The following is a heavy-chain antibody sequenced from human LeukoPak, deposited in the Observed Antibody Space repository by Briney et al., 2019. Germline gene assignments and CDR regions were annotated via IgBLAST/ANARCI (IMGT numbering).Heavy chain of an antibody. CDR1: GGSISSSSNYY. CDR2: IYYSGST. Sequence: PSETLSLTCTVSGGSISSSSNYYWGWIRQPPGKGLEWIGSIYYSGSTYYKPYLNSRVTISVDTSKNQFSLKLSSVTAADTAVYYCARRRGLSGYPPLYYFDYWGQGTLVTVSS. D-gene: IGHD3-22*01. CDR3: ARRRGLSGYPPLYYFDY. V-gene: IGHV4-39*01. J-gene: IGHJ4*02.